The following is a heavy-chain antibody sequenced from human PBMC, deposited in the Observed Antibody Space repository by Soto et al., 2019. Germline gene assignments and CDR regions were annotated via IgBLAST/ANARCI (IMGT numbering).Heavy chain of an antibody. CDR1: GYTFTSYA. J-gene: IGHJ3*02. CDR3: ARDPDFDWEIAFDI. CDR2: INAGNGNT. Sequence: ASVKVSCKASGYTFTSYAMHWVRQAPGQRLEWMGWINAGNGNTKYSQKFQGRVTITRDTSASTAYMELSSLRSEDTAVYYCARDPDFDWEIAFDIWGQGTMVTVSS. V-gene: IGHV1-3*01. D-gene: IGHD3-9*01.